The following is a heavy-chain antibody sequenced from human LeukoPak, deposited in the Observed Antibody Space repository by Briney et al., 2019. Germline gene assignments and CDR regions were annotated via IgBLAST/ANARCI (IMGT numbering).Heavy chain of an antibody. CDR1: GFTFSSYV. CDR2: ISGSGGST. D-gene: IGHD3-10*01. Sequence: GGSLRLSCAASGFTFSSYVMSWVRQAPGKGLEWVSAISGSGGSTYYADSVKGRFTISRDNSKNTLYLQMNSLRAEDTAVYYCASGGYHATYFDYWGQGTLVTVSS. V-gene: IGHV3-23*01. J-gene: IGHJ4*02. CDR3: ASGGYHATYFDY.